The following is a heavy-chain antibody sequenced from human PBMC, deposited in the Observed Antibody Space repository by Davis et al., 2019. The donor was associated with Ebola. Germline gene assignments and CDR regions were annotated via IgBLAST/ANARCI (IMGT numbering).Heavy chain of an antibody. J-gene: IGHJ5*02. Sequence: MPGGSLRLSCAVYGGSFSGYYWSWIRQPPGKGLEWIGEINHSGGNNYNPSLKSRVTISVDTSKNQFSLKLSSVTAADTAVYYCARGPHSLGLDPWGQGTLVTVSS. D-gene: IGHD3-16*01. V-gene: IGHV4-34*01. CDR3: ARGPHSLGLDP. CDR1: GGSFSGYY. CDR2: INHSGGN.